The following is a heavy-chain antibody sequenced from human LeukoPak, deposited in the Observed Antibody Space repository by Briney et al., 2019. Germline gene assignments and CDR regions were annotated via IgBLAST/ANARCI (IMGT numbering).Heavy chain of an antibody. V-gene: IGHV4-39*02. CDR1: GGSISNSIYY. Sequence: SETLSLTCTVSGGSISNSIYYWGWIRQPPGKGLEWIGSIYYSGNTYYNPSLKSRVTISVDTSKNQFSLRLSSVTAADTAVYYCARDGGKCADSDYWGQGSLVTVSS. CDR2: IYYSGNT. D-gene: IGHD4-23*01. J-gene: IGHJ4*02. CDR3: ARDGGKCADSDY.